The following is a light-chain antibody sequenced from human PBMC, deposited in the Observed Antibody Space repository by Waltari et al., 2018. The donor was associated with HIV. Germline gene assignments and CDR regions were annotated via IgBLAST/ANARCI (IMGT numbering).Light chain of an antibody. CDR1: QNIGRA. J-gene: IGKJ4*01. CDR3: QQAKNFPHT. CDR2: EAS. V-gene: IGKV1-12*01. Sequence: DIHMTQSPSSVSASVGGAVSISCRASQNIGRALAWYQLTPGRAPRLLIYEASRLDEGVPTRFKGSGSRSNFTLGITNLQPEDFAIYFCQQAKNFPHTFAGGTRVE.